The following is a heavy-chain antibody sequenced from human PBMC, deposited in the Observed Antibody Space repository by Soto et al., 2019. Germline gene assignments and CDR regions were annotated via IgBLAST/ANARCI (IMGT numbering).Heavy chain of an antibody. V-gene: IGHV1-3*01. D-gene: IGHD3-3*01. Sequence: ASVKVSCKASGYTFTSYSMHWVLQAPGQMLEWMGWINAGNGNTKYSQKFQGRVTITRDTSASTAYMELSSLRSEDTAVYYRARASFDYDFWSGYYIPWFDPWGQGTLVTVSS. CDR1: GYTFTSYS. CDR2: INAGNGNT. CDR3: ARASFDYDFWSGYYIPWFDP. J-gene: IGHJ5*02.